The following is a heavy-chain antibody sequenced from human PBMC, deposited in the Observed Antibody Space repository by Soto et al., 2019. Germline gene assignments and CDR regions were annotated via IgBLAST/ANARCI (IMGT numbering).Heavy chain of an antibody. CDR3: ARDDSSSWGMDV. J-gene: IGHJ6*02. CDR1: GYSISSGYY. Sequence: PSETLSLTCAVSGYSISSGYYWGWIRQPPGKGLEWIGSIYHSGSTYYNPSLKGRVTISVDTSKNQFSLKLSSVTAADTAVYYCARDDSSSWGMDVWGQGTTVTVSS. CDR2: IYHSGST. D-gene: IGHD6-6*01. V-gene: IGHV4-38-2*02.